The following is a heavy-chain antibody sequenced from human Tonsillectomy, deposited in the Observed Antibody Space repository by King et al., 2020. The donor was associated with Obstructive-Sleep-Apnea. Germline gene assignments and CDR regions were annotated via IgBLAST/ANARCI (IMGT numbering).Heavy chain of an antibody. V-gene: IGHV3-30-3*01. CDR3: ARDATTVTPYYYYGMDV. Sequence: VQLVESGGGVVQPGRSRRLSLAASGITFSSYAMHWVRQAPVKGLEWVAVISYDVSNKYYADSVKGRFTISRDNSKNTLYLQMNSLRAEDTAVYYCARDATTVTPYYYYGMDVWGQGTTVTVSS. CDR2: ISYDVSNK. D-gene: IGHD4-17*01. CDR1: GITFSSYA. J-gene: IGHJ6*02.